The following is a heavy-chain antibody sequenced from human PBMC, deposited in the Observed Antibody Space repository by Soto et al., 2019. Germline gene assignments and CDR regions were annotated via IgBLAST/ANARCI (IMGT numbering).Heavy chain of an antibody. V-gene: IGHV3-30-3*01. D-gene: IGHD6-13*01. Sequence: GGSLRLSCAASGFTFSSYAMHWVRQAPGKGLEWVAVISYDGSNKYYADSVKGRFTISRDNSKNTLYLQMNSLRAEDTAAYYCARGGYSSSWPQYNWFDPLGQGTLVTVSS. CDR2: ISYDGSNK. J-gene: IGHJ5*02. CDR1: GFTFSSYA. CDR3: ARGGYSSSWPQYNWFDP.